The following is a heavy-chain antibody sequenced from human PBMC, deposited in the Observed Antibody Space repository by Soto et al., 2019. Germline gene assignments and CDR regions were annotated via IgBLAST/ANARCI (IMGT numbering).Heavy chain of an antibody. D-gene: IGHD6-19*01. J-gene: IGHJ5*02. CDR2: INHSGST. CDR1: GGSFGGGD. CDR3: ARGRLRYSSGWYSGNWFDP. V-gene: IGHV4-34*01. Sequence: SETLCVTCAGYGGSFGGGDWSWSRQPPGKGLEWIGEINHSGSTNYNPSLKSRVTISVDTSKNQFSLKLSSVTAADTAVYYCARGRLRYSSGWYSGNWFDPWGQGTLVTVS.